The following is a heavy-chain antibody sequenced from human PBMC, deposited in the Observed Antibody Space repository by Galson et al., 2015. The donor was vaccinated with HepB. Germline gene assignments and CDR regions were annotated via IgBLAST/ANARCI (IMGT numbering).Heavy chain of an antibody. J-gene: IGHJ3*02. Sequence: TLSLTCTVSGGFISSGGHYWSWIRQHPGKGLEWIGHIYDSGTTYYNPSLKSRVTISVDTSKNQFSLKLRSVTAADTAVYYCARGPYCSSTSCYSDAFDIWGQGTMVTVSS. V-gene: IGHV4-31*03. CDR2: IYDSGTT. D-gene: IGHD2-2*02. CDR3: ARGPYCSSTSCYSDAFDI. CDR1: GGFISSGGHY.